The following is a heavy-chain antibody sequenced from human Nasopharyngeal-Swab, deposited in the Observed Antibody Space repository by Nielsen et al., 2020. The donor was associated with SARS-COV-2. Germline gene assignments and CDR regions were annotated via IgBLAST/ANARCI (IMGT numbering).Heavy chain of an antibody. Sequence: GESLKISCAASGLIFNNYAMTWVRQAPGKGLEWVAVISYDGSNKYYADSVKGRFTISRDNSKNTLYLQMNSLRAEDTAVYYCAKRSDYDFWSGGLYYYYYGMDVWGQGTTVTVSS. D-gene: IGHD3-3*01. CDR2: ISYDGSNK. CDR1: GLIFNNYA. J-gene: IGHJ6*02. CDR3: AKRSDYDFWSGGLYYYYYGMDV. V-gene: IGHV3-30*18.